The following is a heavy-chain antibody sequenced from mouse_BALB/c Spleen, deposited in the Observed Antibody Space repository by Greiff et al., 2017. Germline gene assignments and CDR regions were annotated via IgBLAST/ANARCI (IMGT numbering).Heavy chain of an antibody. CDR3: ARGGIAMDY. CDR1: GYSITSDYA. CDR2: ISYSGST. V-gene: IGHV3-2*02. J-gene: IGHJ4*01. Sequence: ESGPGLVKPSQSLSLTCTVTGYSITSDYAWNWIRQFPGNKLEWMGYISYSGSTSYNPSLKSRISITRDTSKNQFFLQLNSVTTEDTATYYCARGGIAMDYWGQGTSVTVSS.